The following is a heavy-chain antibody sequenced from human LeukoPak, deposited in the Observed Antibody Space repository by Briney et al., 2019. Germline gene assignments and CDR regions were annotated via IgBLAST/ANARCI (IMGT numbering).Heavy chain of an antibody. D-gene: IGHD5-18*01. CDR2: IVVGSGNT. V-gene: IGHV1-58*01. J-gene: IGHJ5*02. CDR3: AAGYSYGWFDP. CDR1: GFTFTSSA. Sequence: WASVKVSCKASGFTFTSSAVQWVRQARGQRLEWIGWIVVGSGNTNYAQKFQERVTITRDMSTSTAYMELSSLRSEDTAVYYCAAGYSYGWFDPWGQGTLVTVSS.